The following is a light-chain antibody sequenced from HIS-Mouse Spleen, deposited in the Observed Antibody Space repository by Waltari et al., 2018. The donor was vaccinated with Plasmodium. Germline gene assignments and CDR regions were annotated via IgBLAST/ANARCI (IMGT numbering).Light chain of an antibody. Sequence: QSALTQPASVSGSPGQSITISCTGTSSDVGSYTLVSWYQQHPGTAPKLMIYEGSKRPSGVSNRFSGSKSGNTASLTISGLQAEDEADYYCCSYAGSSTFVFGGGTKLTVL. CDR3: CSYAGSSTFV. V-gene: IGLV2-23*03. CDR1: SSDVGSYTL. J-gene: IGLJ3*02. CDR2: EGS.